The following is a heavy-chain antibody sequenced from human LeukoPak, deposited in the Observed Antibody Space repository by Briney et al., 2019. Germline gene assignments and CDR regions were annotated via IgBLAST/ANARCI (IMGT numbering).Heavy chain of an antibody. V-gene: IGHV1-8*01. CDR3: ATPGRGNGYFRYFDY. Sequence: GASVKVSCKASGYTFTSYDINWVRQATGQGLEWMGWMNPNSGNTGYAQKFQGRVTMTEDTSTDTAYMELSSLRSEDTAVYYCATPGRGNGYFRYFDYWGQGTLVTVSS. D-gene: IGHD4-23*01. CDR2: MNPNSGNT. J-gene: IGHJ4*02. CDR1: GYTFTSYD.